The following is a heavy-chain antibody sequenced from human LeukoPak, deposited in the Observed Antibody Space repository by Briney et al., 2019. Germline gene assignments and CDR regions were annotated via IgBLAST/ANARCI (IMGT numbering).Heavy chain of an antibody. CDR1: GFTFSSYW. V-gene: IGHV3-74*01. CDR3: ARDHGSDDAFDI. CDR2: INSDGSRT. J-gene: IGHJ3*02. Sequence: PGGSLRLSCAASGFTFSSYWMHWVRQAPGKGLVWVSRINSDGSRTSYADSVKGRFTMSRDNAKNTLYLQMNSLRAEDTAVYYCARDHGSDDAFDIWGQGTMVTVSS.